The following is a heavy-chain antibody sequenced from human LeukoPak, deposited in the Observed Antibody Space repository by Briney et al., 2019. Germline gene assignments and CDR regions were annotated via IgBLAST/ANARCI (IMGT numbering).Heavy chain of an antibody. CDR3: AKDSRLWFGEFYYFDY. J-gene: IGHJ4*02. CDR2: ISGSGGST. V-gene: IGHV3-23*01. D-gene: IGHD3-10*01. CDR1: GFTFSSYA. Sequence: GGSLRLSCAASGFTFSSYAMSWVRQAPGKGLEWVSAISGSGGSTYYADSVKGRFTISRDNAKNSLYLQMNSLRAEDTALYYCAKDSRLWFGEFYYFDYWGQGTLVTVSS.